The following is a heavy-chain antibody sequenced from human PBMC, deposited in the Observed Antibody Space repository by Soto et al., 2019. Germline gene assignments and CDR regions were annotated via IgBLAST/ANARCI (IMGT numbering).Heavy chain of an antibody. V-gene: IGHV1-46*01. D-gene: IGHD1-1*01. CDR2: INPSGGST. Sequence: ASVKVSCKASGYTFTSYYMHWVRQAPGQGLEWMGIINPSGGSTSYAQKFQGRVTRTRDTSTSTVYIELSSLRSEDTAVYYCARVWGYMGWNDDGYYFDYWGQGTLVTVSS. J-gene: IGHJ4*02. CDR3: ARVWGYMGWNDDGYYFDY. CDR1: GYTFTSYY.